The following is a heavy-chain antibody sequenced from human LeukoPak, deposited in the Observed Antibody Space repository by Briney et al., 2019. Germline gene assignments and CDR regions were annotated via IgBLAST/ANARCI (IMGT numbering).Heavy chain of an antibody. Sequence: ASVKVSCKVSGYTLTELSMHWVRQAPGKGLEWMGGFDPEDGETIYAQKFQGRVTMTEDTSTDTAYMELSSLRSEDTAVYYCATVDRFCSSTSCYLSWFDPWGQGTLVTVSS. J-gene: IGHJ5*02. D-gene: IGHD2-2*01. CDR2: FDPEDGET. CDR3: ATVDRFCSSTSCYLSWFDP. CDR1: GYTLTELS. V-gene: IGHV1-24*01.